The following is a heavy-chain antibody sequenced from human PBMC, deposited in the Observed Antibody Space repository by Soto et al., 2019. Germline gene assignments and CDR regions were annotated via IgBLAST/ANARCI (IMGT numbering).Heavy chain of an antibody. V-gene: IGHV1-18*01. CDR1: GYTFTSYG. Sequence: GASVKVSCKASGYTFTSYGISWVRQAPGQGLEWMGWISAYNGNTNYPQSLQGRLTMTTDTSTTTAYMELRSLRSDDTAVYYCARYPYHVLMVNAPNLYGMDVWGQGTTVTVSS. CDR2: ISAYNGNT. CDR3: ARYPYHVLMVNAPNLYGMDV. J-gene: IGHJ6*02. D-gene: IGHD2-8*01.